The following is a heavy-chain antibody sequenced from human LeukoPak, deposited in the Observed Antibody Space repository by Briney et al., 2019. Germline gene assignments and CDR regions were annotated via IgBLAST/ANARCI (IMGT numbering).Heavy chain of an antibody. J-gene: IGHJ4*02. Sequence: GGSLRLSCAASGFTFSSYSMNWVRQAPGKGLEWVSYISSSSSTVYYADSVKGRFTISRDNAKNSLYLQMNSLRAEDTAVYYCAKAIVVVVAAAFFDYWGQGTLVTVSS. CDR3: AKAIVVVVAAAFFDY. CDR1: GFTFSSYS. D-gene: IGHD2-15*01. V-gene: IGHV3-48*04. CDR2: ISSSSSTV.